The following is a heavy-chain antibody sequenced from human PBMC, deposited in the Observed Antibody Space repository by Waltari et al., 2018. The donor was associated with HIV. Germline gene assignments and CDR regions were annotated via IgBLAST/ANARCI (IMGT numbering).Heavy chain of an antibody. Sequence: VKLVEPGGRLVQSRGSLRLSCVASGFTFSSSWMHWVHQAPGKGLVWISRVSSDGNSKVYGDSVKGRFTISRDNAKNTLFLQMNSLRVEDTAVYFCARSLYYDFWSAYPPDYWGQGTRVTVSS. D-gene: IGHD3-3*01. CDR2: VSSDGNSK. CDR1: GFTFSSSW. J-gene: IGHJ4*02. V-gene: IGHV3-74*03. CDR3: ARSLYYDFWSAYPPDY.